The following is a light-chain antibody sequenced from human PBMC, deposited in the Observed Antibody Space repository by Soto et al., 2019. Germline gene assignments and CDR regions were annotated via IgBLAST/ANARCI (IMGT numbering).Light chain of an antibody. CDR2: GNS. CDR1: SSNIGAGYE. V-gene: IGLV1-40*01. CDR3: QSYDSSLSGSKVV. Sequence: QSVLTQPPSVSGAPGQRVTISCTGSSSNIGAGYEVHGYQQLPGTAPKLLIYGNSNRPSGVPDRFSGSKSGTSASLAITGLQAEDEADYYCQSYDSSLSGSKVVFGGGTKLTVL. J-gene: IGLJ2*01.